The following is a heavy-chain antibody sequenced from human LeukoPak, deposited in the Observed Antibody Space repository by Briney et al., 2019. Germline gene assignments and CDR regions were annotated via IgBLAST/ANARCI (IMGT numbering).Heavy chain of an antibody. D-gene: IGHD1-26*01. J-gene: IGHJ4*02. CDR1: GFTFSSYA. Sequence: PGGSLRLSCAASGFTFSSYAMSWVRQAPGKGLEWVSAISGSGGSTYYADSVKGLFTISRDNSKNTLYLQMNSLRAEDTAVYYCAKFGSYYGVFIDYWGQGTLVTVSS. CDR2: ISGSGGST. V-gene: IGHV3-23*01. CDR3: AKFGSYYGVFIDY.